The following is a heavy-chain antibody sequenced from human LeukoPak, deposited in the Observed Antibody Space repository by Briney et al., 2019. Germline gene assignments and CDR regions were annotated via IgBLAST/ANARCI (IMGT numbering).Heavy chain of an antibody. J-gene: IGHJ4*02. CDR3: ARDPGVGATTVGFDH. CDR1: GGSISSSSYY. Sequence: SETLSLTCTVSGGSISSSSYYWGWIRQPPGKGLEWIGRIYYSGSTYYNPSLKSRVTISVDTSKNQFSLKLSSVTAADTAVYYCARDPGVGATTVGFDHWGQGTLVTVSS. CDR2: IYYSGST. D-gene: IGHD1-26*01. V-gene: IGHV4-39*07.